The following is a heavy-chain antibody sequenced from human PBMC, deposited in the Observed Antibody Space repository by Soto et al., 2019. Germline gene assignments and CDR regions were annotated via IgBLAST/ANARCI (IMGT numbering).Heavy chain of an antibody. CDR1: GGSFSGYY. V-gene: IGHV4-34*01. Sequence: QVQLQQWGAGLLKPSETLSLTCAVYGGSFSGYYWSWIRQPPGKGLEWIGEINHSGSTNYNPALKSRVTISVDTSKNQFSLKLSSVTAADTAVYYGARVPVPQSMSRQQLVRGWFDPWGQGTLVTVSS. D-gene: IGHD6-13*01. CDR3: ARVPVPQSMSRQQLVRGWFDP. J-gene: IGHJ5*02. CDR2: INHSGST.